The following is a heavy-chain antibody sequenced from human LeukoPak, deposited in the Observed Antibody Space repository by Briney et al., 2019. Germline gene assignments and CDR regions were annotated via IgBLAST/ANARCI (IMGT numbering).Heavy chain of an antibody. CDR2: ISSSSSYI. D-gene: IGHD6-19*01. J-gene: IGHJ4*02. CDR3: ARGPGVSGSSGLRAIDY. Sequence: GGSLRLSCAASGFTFSSYSMNWVRQAPGKGLEWVSSISSSSSYIYYADSVKGRFTISRDNAKNSLYLQMNSLRAEDTAVYYCARGPGVSGSSGLRAIDYWGQGTLVTVSS. V-gene: IGHV3-21*01. CDR1: GFTFSSYS.